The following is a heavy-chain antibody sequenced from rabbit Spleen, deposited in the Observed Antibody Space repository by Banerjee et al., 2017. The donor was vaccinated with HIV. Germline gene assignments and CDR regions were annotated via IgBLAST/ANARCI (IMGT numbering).Heavy chain of an antibody. D-gene: IGHD6-1*01. CDR1: GFSLNNNYV. CDR2: IDTGSSGST. J-gene: IGHJ4*01. V-gene: IGHV1S40*01. CDR3: ARADYTYGWNFSL. Sequence: QSLQESGGGLFQPGGSLALTCKASGFSLNNNYVMCWVRQAPGKGLEWIACIDTGSSGSTYYARWAKGRFTISKDSSTTVTLQVTSLTAADTATYLCARADYTYGWNFSLWGPGTLVTVS.